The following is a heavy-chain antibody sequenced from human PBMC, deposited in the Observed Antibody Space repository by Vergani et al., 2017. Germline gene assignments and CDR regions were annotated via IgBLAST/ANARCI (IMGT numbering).Heavy chain of an antibody. D-gene: IGHD2-2*01. CDR3: AKGVYCSSTSCYEGRGYYYGMGV. CDR1: GFTFSSYA. V-gene: IGHV3-23*01. CDR2: ISGSGGNT. Sequence: EVQLLESGGGLVQPGGSLRLPCAASGFTFSSYAMSWLRQVPGKGLEWVSGISGSGGNTYYANSVKGRFTISRDNSKNTLYLQMNSLRADDTAVYYCAKGVYCSSTSCYEGRGYYYGMGVWGQXP. J-gene: IGHJ6*02.